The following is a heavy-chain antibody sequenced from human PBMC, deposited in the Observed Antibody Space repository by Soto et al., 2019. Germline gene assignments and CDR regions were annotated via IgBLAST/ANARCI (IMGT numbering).Heavy chain of an antibody. J-gene: IGHJ5*02. V-gene: IGHV4-4*02. D-gene: IGHD6-19*01. CDR3: ARMPAGTSGWYLGWFDP. CDR2: VFHSGAA. Sequence: QVQLQESGPGLVKPSGTLSLTCTVSGGSISTDNWWTWVRQSPGKGLEWIGEVFHSGAANYSPSLKTRVDIAVAKSKNQFSLKLTSVTAADTGVYYCARMPAGTSGWYLGWFDPWGQGTLVTVSS. CDR1: GGSISTDNW.